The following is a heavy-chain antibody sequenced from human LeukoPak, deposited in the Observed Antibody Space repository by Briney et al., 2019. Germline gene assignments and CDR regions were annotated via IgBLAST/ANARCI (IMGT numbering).Heavy chain of an antibody. CDR1: GGSISSYY. J-gene: IGHJ4*02. CDR3: ARLVFGADYFDY. D-gene: IGHD3-3*01. CDR2: IYYSGST. Sequence: SETLSLTCTVSGGSISSYYWSWIRQPPGKGLEWIGYIYYSGSTNYNPSLKSRVTISVDTSENQFSLKLSSVTAADTAVYYCARLVFGADYFDYWGQGTLVTVSS. V-gene: IGHV4-59*08.